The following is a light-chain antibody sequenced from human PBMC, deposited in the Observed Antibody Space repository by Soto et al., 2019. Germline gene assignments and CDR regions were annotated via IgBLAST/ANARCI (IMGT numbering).Light chain of an antibody. V-gene: IGKV1-33*01. CDR2: DAS. CDR3: QQYDNLPLN. CDR1: QSISSW. J-gene: IGKJ4*01. Sequence: DIHITTSPSTLSASVEDRVTITCRASQSISSWLAWYQQKPGKAPKLLISDASNLQTGVPSRFSGSGSGSDFTFTISSLQFEDIATYYCQQYDNLPLNSGGGNKGDIK.